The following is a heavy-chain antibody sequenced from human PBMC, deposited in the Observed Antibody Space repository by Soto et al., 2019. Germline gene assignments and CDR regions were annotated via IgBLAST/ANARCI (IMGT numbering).Heavy chain of an antibody. CDR3: AREETAWPLAYGLDV. CDR1: GFSFSTYS. Sequence: GGSLRLSCEASGFSFSTYSMHWVRQAPGKGLEWVSSIGRRSDIYYADSVKGRFTISRDNAKNSVSLQMNSLRDEDTAVYYCAREETAWPLAYGLDVWGQGTTVTV. J-gene: IGHJ6*02. D-gene: IGHD2-21*02. V-gene: IGHV3-21*01. CDR2: IGRRSDI.